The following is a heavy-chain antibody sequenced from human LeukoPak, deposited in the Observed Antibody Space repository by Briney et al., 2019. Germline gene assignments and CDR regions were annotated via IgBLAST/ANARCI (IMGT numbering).Heavy chain of an antibody. CDR2: INPGGGST. V-gene: IGHV1-46*01. CDR1: GYTLTSYY. D-gene: IGHD3-3*01. Sequence: GASVKASCKASGYTLTSYYMHWVRQAPGQGLEWMGIINPGGGSTSDAQKSQGRVTMTRDTSTSTVYMELSSLRSEDTAVYYCARGLNIRVWSPGYWGQGTLVTVSS. J-gene: IGHJ4*02. CDR3: ARGLNIRVWSPGY.